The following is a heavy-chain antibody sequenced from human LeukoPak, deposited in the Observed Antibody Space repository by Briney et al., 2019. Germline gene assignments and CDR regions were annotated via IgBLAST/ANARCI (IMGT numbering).Heavy chain of an antibody. CDR2: IIPIFGTA. V-gene: IGHV1-69*13. Sequence: SVKASCKASGGTFSSYAISWVRQAPGQGLEWMGGIIPIFGTANYAQKFQGRVTITADESTSTAYMELSSLRSEDTAVYYCARDGELGGQTPFDPWGQGTLVTVSS. J-gene: IGHJ5*02. CDR1: GGTFSSYA. CDR3: ARDGELGGQTPFDP. D-gene: IGHD3-10*01.